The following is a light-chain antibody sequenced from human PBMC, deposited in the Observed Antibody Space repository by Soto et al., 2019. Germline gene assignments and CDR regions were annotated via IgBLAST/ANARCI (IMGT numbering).Light chain of an antibody. V-gene: IGKV3-20*01. CDR1: QSVSSSY. CDR2: DAS. CDR3: QRHGSLPYT. Sequence: EIVLTQSPGTLSLSPGEGATLSCRASQSVSSSYLAWYQQKPGQAPRLLIYDASSRATGIPDRFSGSGSGTDFTLTISRLEPEDFAVYYCQRHGSLPYTFGQGTKVDI. J-gene: IGKJ2*01.